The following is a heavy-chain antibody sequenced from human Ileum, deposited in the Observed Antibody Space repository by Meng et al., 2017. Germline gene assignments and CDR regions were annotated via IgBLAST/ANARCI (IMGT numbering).Heavy chain of an antibody. J-gene: IGHJ4*02. CDR3: ERDFYGSGSYYADY. Sequence: GESLKISCVASGFTFTSHWMGWVRQAPGKGLEWVANIKSDGSDHYGDSVKGRFTISRDNAKNSMYLQMNSLRAEDTAVYYCERDFYGSGSYYADYWGQGTLVTVSS. CDR1: GFTFTSHW. CDR2: IKSDGSDH. V-gene: IGHV3-7*01. D-gene: IGHD3-10*01.